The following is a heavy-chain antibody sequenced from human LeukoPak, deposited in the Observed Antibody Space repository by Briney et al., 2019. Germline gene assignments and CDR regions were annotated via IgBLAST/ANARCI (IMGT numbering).Heavy chain of an antibody. CDR3: SRESGPFSPFGH. D-gene: IGHD1-26*01. Sequence: SETLSLTCGVSGGSITSTNYWSWVRQPPGQGLEWIGEISLSGYTGFNPSLRSRVTMSPDESKNHLSLNLASVTAADTAVYYCSRESGPFSPFGHWGQGILVSVTS. V-gene: IGHV4-4*02. CDR1: GGSITSTNY. J-gene: IGHJ4*02. CDR2: ISLSGYT.